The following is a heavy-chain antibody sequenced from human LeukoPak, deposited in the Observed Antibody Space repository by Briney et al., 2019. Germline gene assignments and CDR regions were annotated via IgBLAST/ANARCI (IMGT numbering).Heavy chain of an antibody. CDR2: FKSKYNQV. V-gene: IGHV3-23*05. CDR1: GFTFNDYA. Sequence: GGSLRLSCVASGFTFNDYAMNWVRQAPGKGLERVSTFKSKYNQVYYAESVRGRFTISTGNSKNTVFLQMNSLRPEDTALYYCVKALAPGLATPVTYYFDYWGQGTLVTVSS. CDR3: VKALAPGLATPVTYYFDY. J-gene: IGHJ4*02. D-gene: IGHD6-13*01.